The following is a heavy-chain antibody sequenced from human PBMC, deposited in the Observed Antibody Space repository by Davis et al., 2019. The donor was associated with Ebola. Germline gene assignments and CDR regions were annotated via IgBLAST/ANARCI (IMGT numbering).Heavy chain of an antibody. D-gene: IGHD6-19*01. CDR3: AKGLGSSGWYYFDY. CDR2: ISSSGDST. Sequence: GESLKISCAASGFTFSNAWMSWVRQAPGKGLEWVSGISSSGDSTYYADSVKGRFTISRDNSKNTLYLQMNSLRAEDTAVYYCAKGLGSSGWYYFDYWGQGTLVTVSS. J-gene: IGHJ4*02. CDR1: GFTFSNAW. V-gene: IGHV3-23*01.